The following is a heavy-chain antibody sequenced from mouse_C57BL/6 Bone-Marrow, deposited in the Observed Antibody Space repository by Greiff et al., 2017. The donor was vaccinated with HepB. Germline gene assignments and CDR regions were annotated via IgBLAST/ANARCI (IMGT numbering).Heavy chain of an antibody. V-gene: IGHV1-77*01. J-gene: IGHJ3*01. CDR2: IGPGSGST. D-gene: IGHD2-4*01. CDR1: GYTFTDYY. Sequence: QVQLQQSGAELVKPGASVKISCKASGYTFTDYYINWVKHRPGQGLEWIGKIGPGSGSTYYNEKFKGKATLTADKSSSTAYMQLSSLTSEDSAVYFCTYDYDPWFAYWGQGTLVTVSA. CDR3: TYDYDPWFAY.